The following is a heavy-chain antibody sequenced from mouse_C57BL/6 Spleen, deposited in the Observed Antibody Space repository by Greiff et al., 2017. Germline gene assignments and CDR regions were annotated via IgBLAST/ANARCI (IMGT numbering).Heavy chain of an antibody. Sequence: QVQLQQPGAELVMPGASVKLSCKASGYTFTSYWMHWVKQRPGQGLEWIGEIDPSDSYTNYNQKFKGKSTLTVDKSSSTAYMQLSSLTSEDSAVYYCARRETYYSNYEEVWCAYWGQGTLVTVSA. CDR2: IDPSDSYT. CDR1: GYTFTSYW. D-gene: IGHD2-5*01. V-gene: IGHV1-69*01. J-gene: IGHJ3*01. CDR3: ARRETYYSNYEEVWCAY.